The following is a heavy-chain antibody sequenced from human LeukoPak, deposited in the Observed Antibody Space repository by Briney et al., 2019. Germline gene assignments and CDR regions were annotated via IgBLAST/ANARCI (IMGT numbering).Heavy chain of an antibody. J-gene: IGHJ4*02. Sequence: SETLSLTCTVSGGSISSYYWSWIRQPPGKGLEWIGYIYYSGSTNYNPSLKSRVTISVDTSKNQFSLKLSSVTAADTAVYYCARDRDRRGGSYYFDYWGQGTLVTVSS. CDR2: IYYSGST. CDR1: GGSISSYY. CDR3: ARDRDRRGGSYYFDY. D-gene: IGHD1-26*01. V-gene: IGHV4-59*12.